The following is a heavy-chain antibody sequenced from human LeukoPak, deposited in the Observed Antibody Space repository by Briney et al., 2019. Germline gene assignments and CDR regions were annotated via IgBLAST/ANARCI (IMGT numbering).Heavy chain of an antibody. Sequence: SETLSLTCAVYGGSFSGYYWSWIRQPPGKGLEWIGEINHSGSTYYNPSLKSRVTISVDTSKNQFSLKLSSVTAADTAVYYCARGRYCSSTSCYLYYGMDVWGKGTTVTVSS. J-gene: IGHJ6*04. V-gene: IGHV4-34*01. CDR2: INHSGST. CDR3: ARGRYCSSTSCYLYYGMDV. D-gene: IGHD2-2*01. CDR1: GGSFSGYY.